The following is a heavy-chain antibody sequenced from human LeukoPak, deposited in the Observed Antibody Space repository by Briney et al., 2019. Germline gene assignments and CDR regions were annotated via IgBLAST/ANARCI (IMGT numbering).Heavy chain of an antibody. D-gene: IGHD3-22*01. Sequence: GGSLRLSCAASGFTVSSNYMSWVRQAPEKGLEWVSVIYSGGSTYYADSVKGRFTISRDNSKNTLYLQMNSLRAEDTAVYYCARVVGYYDSSGFFDYWGQGTLVTVSS. CDR3: ARVVGYYDSSGFFDY. J-gene: IGHJ4*02. V-gene: IGHV3-53*01. CDR1: GFTVSSNY. CDR2: IYSGGST.